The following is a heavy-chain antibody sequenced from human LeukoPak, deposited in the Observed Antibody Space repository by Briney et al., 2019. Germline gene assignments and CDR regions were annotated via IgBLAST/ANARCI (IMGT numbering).Heavy chain of an antibody. J-gene: IGHJ4*02. CDR1: GYTFISYG. CDR3: ARSPHILTGENFDY. CDR2: ISAYNGNA. V-gene: IGHV1-18*01. D-gene: IGHD3-9*01. Sequence: ASVKVSCKASGYTFISYGINWVRQAPGQGLEWMGWISAYNGNANYAQKLQGRVTMTTDTSTTAYMELRSLRSDDTAVYYCARSPHILTGENFDYWGQGTLLTVSS.